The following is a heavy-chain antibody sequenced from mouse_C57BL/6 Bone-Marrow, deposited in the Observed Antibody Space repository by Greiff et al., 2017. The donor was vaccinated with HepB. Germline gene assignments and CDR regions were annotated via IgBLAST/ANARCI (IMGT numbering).Heavy chain of an antibody. CDR3: ARSEGVTFAY. Sequence: QVHVKQSGAELARPGASVKLSCKASGYTFTSYGISWVKQRTGQGLEWIGEIYPRSGNTYYNEKFKGKATLTADKSSSTAYMELRSLTSEDSAVYFCARSEGVTFAYWGQGTLVTVSA. CDR1: GYTFTSYG. D-gene: IGHD2-1*01. J-gene: IGHJ3*01. CDR2: IYPRSGNT. V-gene: IGHV1-81*01.